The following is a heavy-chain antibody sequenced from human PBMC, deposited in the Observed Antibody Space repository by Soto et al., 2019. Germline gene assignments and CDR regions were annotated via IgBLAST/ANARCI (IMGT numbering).Heavy chain of an antibody. V-gene: IGHV3-74*01. J-gene: IGHJ5*02. CDR1: GFTFSSYG. CDR2: INSDGIST. CDR3: ARGKQWFDP. Sequence: GGSLRLSCAACGFTFSSYGMHWVRQAPWKGLVWVSRINSDGISTSYADSVKGRFTISRDNAKNTLYLRMNSLRAEDTAVYYCARGKQWFDPWGQGTLLAVCS.